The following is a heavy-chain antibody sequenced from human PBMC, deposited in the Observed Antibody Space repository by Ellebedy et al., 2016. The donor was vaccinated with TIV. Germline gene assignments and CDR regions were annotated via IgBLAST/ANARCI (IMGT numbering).Heavy chain of an antibody. J-gene: IGHJ4*02. D-gene: IGHD1-26*01. CDR1: GSTFSNYA. Sequence: GESLKISCAASGSTFSNYAMSWVRQAPGKGLEWVSAISSGGGSTYYADSVKGRFTISRDNSKNTLYLQMNSLGAEDTAVYYCAKGVGTTWYRGFDFWGQGTLVTVSS. CDR3: AKGVGTTWYRGFDF. V-gene: IGHV3-23*01. CDR2: ISSGGGST.